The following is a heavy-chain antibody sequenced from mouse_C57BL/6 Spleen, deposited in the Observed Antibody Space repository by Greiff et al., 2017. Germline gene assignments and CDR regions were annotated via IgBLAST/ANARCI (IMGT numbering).Heavy chain of an antibody. CDR1: GFSLTSYG. V-gene: IGHV2-9*01. CDR2: IGGGGST. J-gene: IGHJ4*01. Sequence: QVQLKQSGPGLVAPSQSLSLSCTVSGFSLTSYGVDWVRQPPGKGLEWLGVIGGGGSTSYNSAHMSRLSISKDNSKIQVFLKMNSLQTDDTAMYYWAKHVAGTGAMDYWGQGTSVTVSS. CDR3: AKHVAGTGAMDY. D-gene: IGHD4-1*01.